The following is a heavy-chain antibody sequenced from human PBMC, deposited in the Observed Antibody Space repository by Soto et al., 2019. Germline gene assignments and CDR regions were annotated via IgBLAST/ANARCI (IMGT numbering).Heavy chain of an antibody. CDR3: ARGRLLWFGELINYGMDV. D-gene: IGHD3-10*01. CDR2: INHSGST. CDR1: GGSFTGYY. J-gene: IGHJ6*02. Sequence: SETLSLTCAVYGGSFTGYYWSWIRQPPGKGLEWIGEINHSGSTNYNPSLKSRVTISVDTSKNQFSLKLSSVTAADTAVYYCARGRLLWFGELINYGMDVWGQGTTVT. V-gene: IGHV4-34*01.